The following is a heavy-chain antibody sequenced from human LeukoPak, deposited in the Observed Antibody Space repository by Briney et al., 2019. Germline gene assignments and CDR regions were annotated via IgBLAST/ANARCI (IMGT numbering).Heavy chain of an antibody. CDR3: AREYGSY. V-gene: IGHV4-59*12. CDR1: GGSISSYY. CDR2: IYYSGST. D-gene: IGHD3-10*01. Sequence: SETLSLICTVSGGSISSYYWSWIRQPPGKGLEWIGYIYYSGSTNYSPSLKSRVTISVDTSKNQFSLKLSSVTAADTAVYYCAREYGSYWGQGTLVTVSS. J-gene: IGHJ4*02.